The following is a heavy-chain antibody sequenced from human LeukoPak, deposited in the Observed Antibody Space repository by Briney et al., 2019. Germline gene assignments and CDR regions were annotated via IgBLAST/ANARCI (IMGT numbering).Heavy chain of an antibody. CDR3: ASRHDSGPY. CDR2: VYHTGST. Sequence: SWVRQPPGKGREWVGEVYHTGSTNYNPSLKSRVTISVDKSNHRFSLKLASVTAADPAVYYCASRHDSGPYWGQGTLVTVSP. D-gene: IGHD4-17*01. V-gene: IGHV4-4*02. J-gene: IGHJ4*02.